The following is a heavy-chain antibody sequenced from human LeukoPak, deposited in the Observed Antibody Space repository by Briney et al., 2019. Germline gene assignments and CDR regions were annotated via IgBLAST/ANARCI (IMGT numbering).Heavy chain of an antibody. Sequence: PGGSLRLSCAASVFTFSSYWMSWVRQAPGKGLEWVANIKQDGSEKYYVDSVKGRFTISKDNAKNSLYLQMNSLRAEDTAVYYCARDRLRIAAAATYWGQGTLVTVSS. V-gene: IGHV3-7*01. J-gene: IGHJ4*02. CDR3: ARDRLRIAAAATY. CDR1: VFTFSSYW. CDR2: IKQDGSEK. D-gene: IGHD6-13*01.